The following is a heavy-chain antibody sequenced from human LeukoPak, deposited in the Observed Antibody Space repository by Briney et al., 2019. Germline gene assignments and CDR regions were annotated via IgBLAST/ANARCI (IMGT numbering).Heavy chain of an antibody. D-gene: IGHD5-18*01. J-gene: IGHJ4*02. CDR1: GFTFSSFA. V-gene: IGHV3-30*04. CDR3: ARVGRGYSFNVYYFDY. CDR2: ISYDGSNK. Sequence: GASVKVSCKASGFTFSSFAMHWVRQAPGKGLEWMAVISYDGSNKYYADSVKGRFTISRDNSKNTLYLQMNSLRAEDTAVYYCARVGRGYSFNVYYFDYWGQGTLVTVSS.